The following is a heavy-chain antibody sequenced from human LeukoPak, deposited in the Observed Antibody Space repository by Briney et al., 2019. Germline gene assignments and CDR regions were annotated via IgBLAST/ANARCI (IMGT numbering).Heavy chain of an antibody. Sequence: SETLSLTCGVSGGSITTTNFWSWVRQAPRQGLEWIGEISLSGLTNYNSSLSSRVTISLDRAKNHLSLNLRSVTVADTAIYYCTRENGAFSPFGFWGQGTVVTVSS. D-gene: IGHD2-8*01. J-gene: IGHJ4*02. CDR2: ISLSGLT. CDR1: GGSITTTNF. CDR3: TRENGAFSPFGF. V-gene: IGHV4-4*02.